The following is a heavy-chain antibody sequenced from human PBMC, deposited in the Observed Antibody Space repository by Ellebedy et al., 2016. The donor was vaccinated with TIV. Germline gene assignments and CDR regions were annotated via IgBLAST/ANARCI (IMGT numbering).Heavy chain of an antibody. CDR3: ARDRGTTMTVSDY. Sequence: GESLKISCAASGFTFSNYAMSWVRQAPGKGLEWVSSISGNGGRTDYADSVKGRFTISRDNSNNTLYLQMNSLRAEDTAVYYCARDRGTTMTVSDYWGQGTLVTVSS. CDR1: GFTFSNYA. CDR2: ISGNGGRT. V-gene: IGHV3-23*01. D-gene: IGHD3-22*01. J-gene: IGHJ4*02.